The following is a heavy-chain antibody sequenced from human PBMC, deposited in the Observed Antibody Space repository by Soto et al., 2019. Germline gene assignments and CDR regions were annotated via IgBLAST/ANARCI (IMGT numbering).Heavy chain of an antibody. Sequence: QVQLVQSGAEVKKPGSSVRVSCPPSGGTFSRYTISWVRQAPGQGLEWMGRIVPITGMTRYAQKFQGRLKITAVTSTTTAYLDLSSLTSQDSAVYFCARGVASLVDSWDQGTQVTVSS. D-gene: IGHD2-15*01. CDR3: ARGVASLVDS. CDR1: GGTFSRYT. V-gene: IGHV1-69*02. J-gene: IGHJ4*02. CDR2: IVPITGMT.